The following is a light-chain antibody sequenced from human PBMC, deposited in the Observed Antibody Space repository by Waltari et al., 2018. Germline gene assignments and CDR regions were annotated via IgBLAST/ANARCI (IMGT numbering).Light chain of an antibody. CDR3: SSYTTSTAPGV. J-gene: IGLJ1*01. Sequence: QSALTQPASVSGSPGQSITISCTGTSSDVGAYNFVSWYQQHPGKAPHLIIYEVSERPPGVSSGFAGSKSNNTASLTVAGLQAEDEADYYCSSYTTSTAPGVFGAGTKVTVL. V-gene: IGLV2-14*01. CDR2: EVS. CDR1: SSDVGAYNF.